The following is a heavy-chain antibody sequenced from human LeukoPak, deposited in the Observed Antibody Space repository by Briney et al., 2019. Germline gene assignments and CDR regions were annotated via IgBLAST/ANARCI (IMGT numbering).Heavy chain of an antibody. CDR3: ARERETTGWFDP. D-gene: IGHD1/OR15-1a*01. CDR2: IYYSGGT. V-gene: IGHV4-39*07. J-gene: IGHJ5*02. Sequence: PSETLSLTCTVSGGSISSSSYYWGWIRQPPGKGLEWIGSIYYSGGTYYNPSLKSRVTISVDTSKNQFSLKLSSVTAADTAVYYCARERETTGWFDPWRQGTLVTVSS. CDR1: GGSISSSSYY.